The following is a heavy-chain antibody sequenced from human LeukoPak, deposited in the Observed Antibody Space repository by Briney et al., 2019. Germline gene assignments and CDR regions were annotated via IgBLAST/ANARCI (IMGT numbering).Heavy chain of an antibody. D-gene: IGHD4/OR15-4a*01. CDR1: GFTFIDHY. J-gene: IGHJ4*02. CDR2: IRNKANSYTT. Sequence: GGSLRLSCAASGFTFIDHYMDWVRQAPGKGLEWIGRIRNKANSYTTEYAASVKGRFTVSRDDSKNSLFLQMNSLESEDTAVYYCAKEVHSTMVGLFDYWGQGTLVTVSS. CDR3: AKEVHSTMVGLFDY. V-gene: IGHV3-72*01.